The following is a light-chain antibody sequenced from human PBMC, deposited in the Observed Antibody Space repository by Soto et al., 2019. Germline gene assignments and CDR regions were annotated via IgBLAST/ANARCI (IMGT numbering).Light chain of an antibody. Sequence: IVMTQSPATLSVSPGERVTLSCRVSESVDTNFAWYQQRPGQAPRLLIDGASIRATDVPVRFSGSGAGTDFTLTINSLQSEDSVVYYCQQYNTWPIAFGQGTRLEIK. CDR3: QQYNTWPIA. J-gene: IGKJ5*01. V-gene: IGKV3-15*01. CDR2: GAS. CDR1: ESVDTN.